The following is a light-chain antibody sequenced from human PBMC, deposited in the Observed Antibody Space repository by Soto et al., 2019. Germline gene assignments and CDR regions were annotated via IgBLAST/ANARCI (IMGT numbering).Light chain of an antibody. J-gene: IGKJ2*01. CDR1: QSVSSN. Sequence: EIVMTQSPATLSVSPGERATLSCRASQSVSSNLAWFQQKPGQAPRLLIYVTSTRATGIPARFSGSGSGTEFTVTISRLQSEDFAVYYCQQSNSWPYTSGQGTKLEIK. V-gene: IGKV3-15*01. CDR2: VTS. CDR3: QQSNSWPYT.